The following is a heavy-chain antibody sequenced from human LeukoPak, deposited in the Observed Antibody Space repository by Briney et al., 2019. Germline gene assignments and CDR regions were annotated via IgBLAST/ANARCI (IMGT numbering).Heavy chain of an antibody. V-gene: IGHV3-66*02. Sequence: PGGSLRLSCAASGFTVSSNYMSWVRQAPGKGLEWVSVIYSGGSTYYADSVKGRFTISRDNSKNTLYLQMNSLRAEDTAVYYCARAPETYYDFWSGPVIGALDYWGQGTLVTVSS. J-gene: IGHJ4*02. CDR3: ARAPETYYDFWSGPVIGALDY. CDR1: GFTVSSNY. D-gene: IGHD3-3*01. CDR2: IYSGGST.